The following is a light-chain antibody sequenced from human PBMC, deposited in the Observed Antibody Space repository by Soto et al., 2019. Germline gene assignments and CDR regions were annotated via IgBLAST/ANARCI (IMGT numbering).Light chain of an antibody. Sequence: EIVLTQSPGTLSLSPGERATLSCRASQSVSSSYLAWYQQKPGQAPRLFIYASSIRATGIPARFSGSGSGTDFTLTISSLEPEDFAVYYCQQRSNWSLTFGGGTKVDIK. CDR3: QQRSNWSLT. CDR1: QSVSSSY. J-gene: IGKJ4*01. V-gene: IGKV3D-20*02. CDR2: ASS.